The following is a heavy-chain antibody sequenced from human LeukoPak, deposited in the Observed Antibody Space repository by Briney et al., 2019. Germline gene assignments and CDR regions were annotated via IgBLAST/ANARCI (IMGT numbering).Heavy chain of an antibody. J-gene: IGHJ6*02. V-gene: IGHV4-59*08. CDR1: GGSFSGYY. CDR3: ARRPAHYYGMDV. Sequence: SETLSLTCAVYGGSFSGYYWSWIRQPPGKGLEWIGYIYYSGSTNYNPSLKSRVTISVDTSKNQFSLKLSSVTAADTAVYYCARRPAHYYGMDVWGQGTTVTVSS. CDR2: IYYSGST.